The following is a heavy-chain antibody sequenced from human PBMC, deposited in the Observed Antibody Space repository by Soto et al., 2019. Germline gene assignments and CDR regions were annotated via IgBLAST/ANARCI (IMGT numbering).Heavy chain of an antibody. CDR3: ARGNHRWLQLWYFDL. J-gene: IGHJ2*01. V-gene: IGHV1-69*12. Sequence: QVQLVQSGAEVKKPGSSVTVSCKASGGTFSSYTISWVRQAPGQGLEWMGGIIPIFGTANYAQKFQGRVTITADESTSTAYMELSSLRSEDTDVYYCARGNHRWLQLWYFDLWGRGNLVTVSS. CDR2: IIPIFGTA. D-gene: IGHD5-12*01. CDR1: GGTFSSYT.